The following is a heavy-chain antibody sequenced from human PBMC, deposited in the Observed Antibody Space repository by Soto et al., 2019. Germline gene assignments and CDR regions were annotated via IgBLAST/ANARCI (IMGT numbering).Heavy chain of an antibody. D-gene: IGHD3-3*01. V-gene: IGHV4-30-4*01. J-gene: IGHJ6*02. CDR3: ARDNILGILYGGMDV. CDR1: GGYLSSGDYY. CDR2: IYYSGST. Sequence: SETLSLTCTVSGGYLSSGDYYWSWIRQPPGKGLEWIGYIYYSGSTYYNPSLKSRVTISVDTSKNQFSLKLSSVTAADTAVYYCARDNILGILYGGMDVWGQGTTVTVSS.